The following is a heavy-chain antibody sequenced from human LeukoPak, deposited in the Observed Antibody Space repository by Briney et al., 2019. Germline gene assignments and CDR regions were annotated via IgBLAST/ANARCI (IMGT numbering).Heavy chain of an antibody. Sequence: GGSLRLSCAASGFTFSSYAMSWVRQAPGKGLEWVSSISGSGGSTYYAYSVKGRFTISRDNCKNPLYLQMNSLTAEDTAVYYCAKDLKESAGMATIFDYWGQGTLVTVSS. CDR2: ISGSGGST. V-gene: IGHV3-23*01. CDR3: AKDLKESAGMATIFDY. CDR1: GFTFSSYA. D-gene: IGHD5-24*01. J-gene: IGHJ4*02.